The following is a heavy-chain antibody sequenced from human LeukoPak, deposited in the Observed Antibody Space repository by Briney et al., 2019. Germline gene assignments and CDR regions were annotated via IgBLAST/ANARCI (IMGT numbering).Heavy chain of an antibody. V-gene: IGHV3-11*01. CDR3: ARETVGYYYYYGMDV. Sequence: GGSLRLSCAASGFTFSDYYMSWIRQAPGKGLEWVSYISSSGSTICYADSVKGRFTISRDNAKNSLYLQMNSLRAEDTAVYYCARETVGYYYYYGMDVWGQGTTVTVSS. CDR1: GFTFSDYY. J-gene: IGHJ6*02. D-gene: IGHD4-23*01. CDR2: ISSSGSTI.